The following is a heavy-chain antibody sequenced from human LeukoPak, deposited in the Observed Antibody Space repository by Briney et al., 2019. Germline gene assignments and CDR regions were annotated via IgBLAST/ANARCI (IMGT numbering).Heavy chain of an antibody. D-gene: IGHD1-26*01. CDR1: GGSISSYY. CDR3: ASSGRVGSFDY. J-gene: IGHJ4*02. CDR2: IYYSGST. V-gene: IGHV4-59*01. Sequence: PSETLSLTCTVSGGSISSYYWSWIRQPPGKGLEWIGYIYYSGSTNYNPSLKSQVTISVDTSKDQFSLKLSSVTAADTAVYYCASSGRVGSFDYWGQGTLVTVSS.